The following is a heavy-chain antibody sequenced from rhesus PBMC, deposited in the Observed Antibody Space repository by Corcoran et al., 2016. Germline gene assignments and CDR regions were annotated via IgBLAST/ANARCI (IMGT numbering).Heavy chain of an antibody. CDR3: ARAYSSRYFDY. D-gene: IGHD6-19*01. V-gene: IGHV2-1*01. CDR1: GFSLSTRGMG. J-gene: IGHJ4*01. CDR2: IYWDDDK. Sequence: QVTLKESGPALMKPTQTLTLTCSFSGFSLSTRGMGVGWIRQPSRKTLEWLALIYWDDDKSYSTSLKSRLTISKDTSKNQVVLTMTNMDPVDTATYYCARAYSSRYFDYWGQGVLVTVSS.